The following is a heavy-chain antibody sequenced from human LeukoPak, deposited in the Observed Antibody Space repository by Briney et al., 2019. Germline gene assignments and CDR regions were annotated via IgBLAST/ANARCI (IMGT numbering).Heavy chain of an antibody. Sequence: GGSLRLSCAASGFTFSSYGMHWVRQAPGKGLEWVAVIWYDGSNKYYVDSVKGRFTISRDNSKNTLYLQMNSLRAEDTAVYYCAREMRYYDFWTGYLFDYWGQGTLVTVSS. CDR3: AREMRYYDFWTGYLFDY. J-gene: IGHJ4*02. V-gene: IGHV3-33*01. CDR1: GFTFSSYG. CDR2: IWYDGSNK. D-gene: IGHD3-3*01.